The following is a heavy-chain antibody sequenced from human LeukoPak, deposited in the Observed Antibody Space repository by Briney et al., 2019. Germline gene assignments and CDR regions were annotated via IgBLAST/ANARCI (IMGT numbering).Heavy chain of an antibody. Sequence: SETLSLTCAVYGGSFSGYYWSWVRQPPGKWLEWIGEINHSGSTNYNPSLKSRVTISVDTSKNQFSLKLSSVTAADTAVYYCARGRYQYGAQGYWGQGTLVTVSS. CDR3: ARGRYQYGAQGY. D-gene: IGHD2-2*01. CDR1: GGSFSGYY. J-gene: IGHJ4*02. CDR2: INHSGST. V-gene: IGHV4-34*01.